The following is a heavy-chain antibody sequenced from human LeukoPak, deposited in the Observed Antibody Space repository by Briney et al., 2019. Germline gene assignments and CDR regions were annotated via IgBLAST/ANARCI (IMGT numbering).Heavy chain of an antibody. Sequence: GASVKVSCKASGYTFTGYYMHWVRQAPGQGLEWMGWINPNSGGTNYAQKFQGRVTITRDTSINPDYMELSRLRSDDTAGEYWARDNTIFGVVRNRFHPWGQGTLVTVSS. CDR3: ARDNTIFGVVRNRFHP. J-gene: IGHJ5*02. CDR2: INPNSGGT. CDR1: GYTFTGYY. D-gene: IGHD3-3*01. V-gene: IGHV1-2*02.